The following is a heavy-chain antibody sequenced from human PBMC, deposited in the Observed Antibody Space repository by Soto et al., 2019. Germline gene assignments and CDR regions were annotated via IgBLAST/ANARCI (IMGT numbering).Heavy chain of an antibody. CDR1: GYTFTCSE. CDR2: LNPSGGST. J-gene: IGHJ3*02. CDR3: ARPRIAGTGTSGLDI. Sequence: GKVSGTAAGYTFTCSETNLMRRAPGPEIEWMGILNPSGGSTNYAQKFQGRVTMTRDTSTSTVYMELNSLRSEDTAVYYCARPRIAGTGTSGLDIWGQGSMVTIS. D-gene: IGHD6-13*01. V-gene: IGHV1-46*01.